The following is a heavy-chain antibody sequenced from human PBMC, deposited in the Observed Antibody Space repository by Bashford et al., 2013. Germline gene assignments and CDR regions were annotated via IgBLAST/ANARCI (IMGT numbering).Heavy chain of an antibody. J-gene: IGHJ4*02. CDR2: ISYGGSDK. Sequence: VRQXPGKGLEWVAIISYGGSDKYYADSVKGRFTISRDNSKNMVYLQVTSLTPDDTALYFCARGYTSSADLDYWGQGTPVTVSS. D-gene: IGHD5-12*01. V-gene: IGHV3-30*01. CDR3: ARGYTSSADLDY.